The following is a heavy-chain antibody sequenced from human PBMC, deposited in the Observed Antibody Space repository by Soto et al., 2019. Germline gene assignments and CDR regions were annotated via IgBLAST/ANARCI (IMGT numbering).Heavy chain of an antibody. J-gene: IGHJ4*02. CDR3: ARDPGGALLRFLEWFPPDY. D-gene: IGHD3-3*01. V-gene: IGHV3-30-3*01. Sequence: GGSLRLSCAASGFTFSSYAMHWVRQAPGKGLEWVAVISYDGSNKYYADSVKGRFTISRDNSKNTLYLQMNSLRAEDTAVYYCARDPGGALLRFLEWFPPDYWGQGTLVTVSS. CDR1: GFTFSSYA. CDR2: ISYDGSNK.